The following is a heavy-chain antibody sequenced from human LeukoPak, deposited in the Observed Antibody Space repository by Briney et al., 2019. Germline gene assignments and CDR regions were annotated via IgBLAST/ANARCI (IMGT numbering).Heavy chain of an antibody. Sequence: SETLSLTCGVYGGSFSGYYWSWIRQPPGKVLEWIGEINDYGSTNYNPSLESRVTISVDTSKNQFSLKLNSVTAADTAIYYCARRRRGYYASGTYRGWYFDLWGRGTPVTVSS. CDR2: INDYGST. CDR3: ARRRRGYYASGTYRGWYFDL. D-gene: IGHD3-10*01. J-gene: IGHJ2*01. CDR1: GGSFSGYY. V-gene: IGHV4-34*01.